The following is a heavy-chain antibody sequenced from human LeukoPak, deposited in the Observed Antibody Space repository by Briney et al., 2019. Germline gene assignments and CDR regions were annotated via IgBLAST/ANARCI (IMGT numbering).Heavy chain of an antibody. D-gene: IGHD6-19*01. Sequence: GGSLRLSCAASGFTFSNFAMSWVRQAPGKGLEWVSAISGSGGSTYYADSVKGRFTISRDNSKNTLYLQMNSLRAEDTAVYYCAKARQSSGWYSYYYYGMDVWGQGTTVTVSS. CDR1: GFTFSNFA. CDR3: AKARQSSGWYSYYYYGMDV. V-gene: IGHV3-23*01. CDR2: ISGSGGST. J-gene: IGHJ6*02.